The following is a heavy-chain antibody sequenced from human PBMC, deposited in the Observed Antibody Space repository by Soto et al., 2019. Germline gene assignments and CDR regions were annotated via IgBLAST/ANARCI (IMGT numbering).Heavy chain of an antibody. CDR3: AGTSSLQWYYMDV. CDR1: GDSVSSNSAA. CDR2: TYYRSRWYN. D-gene: IGHD1-7*01. J-gene: IGHJ6*03. V-gene: IGHV6-1*01. Sequence: SQTLSLTCAISGDSVSSNSAAWNWIRQSPSRGLEWLGRTYYRSRWYNDYAVSVRSRITVNADTSKNQFSLHLNSVTPEGTAVYYGAGTSSLQWYYMDVWDKGTTVTVSS.